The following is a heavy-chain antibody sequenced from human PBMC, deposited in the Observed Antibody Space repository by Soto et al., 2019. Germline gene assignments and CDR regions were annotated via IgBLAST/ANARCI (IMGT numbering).Heavy chain of an antibody. D-gene: IGHD5-12*01. CDR3: ARGGEVVATRYGMDV. CDR2: ISSSSSYI. Sequence: PGGSLRLSCAASGFTFSSYIMNWVRQAPGKGLEWVSSISSSSSYIYYADSVKGRFTISRDNAKNSPYLQMNSLRAEDTAVYYCARGGEVVATRYGMDVWGQGTTVTVYS. CDR1: GFTFSSYI. J-gene: IGHJ6*02. V-gene: IGHV3-21*01.